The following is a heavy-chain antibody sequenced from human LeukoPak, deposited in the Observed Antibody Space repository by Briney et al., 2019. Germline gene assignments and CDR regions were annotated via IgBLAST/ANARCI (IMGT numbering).Heavy chain of an antibody. CDR1: GFTFSNYW. CDR2: INSDGINT. J-gene: IGHJ3*02. V-gene: IGHV3-74*01. CDR3: AKFAAVAGYDAFDI. Sequence: GGSLRLSCAASGFTFSNYWMHWVRQAPGKGLVWVSRINSDGINTSYADSVKGRFTISRDNSKNTLSLQMNSLRAEDTAVYYCAKFAAVAGYDAFDIWGQGTMVIVSS. D-gene: IGHD6-19*01.